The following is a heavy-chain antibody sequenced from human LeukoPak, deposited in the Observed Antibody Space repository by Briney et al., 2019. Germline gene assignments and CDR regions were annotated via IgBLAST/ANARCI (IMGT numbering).Heavy chain of an antibody. CDR2: IKQDESEK. D-gene: IGHD1-1*01. CDR3: ARDKIEGPTKLDY. Sequence: GGSLRLPCAASGFTFSSYWMSWVRQAPGKGLEWVANIKQDESEKYYVDSVKGRFTISRDNAKNSLYLQMNSLRAEDTAVYYCARDKIEGPTKLDYWGQGILVTVSS. V-gene: IGHV3-7*03. J-gene: IGHJ4*02. CDR1: GFTFSSYW.